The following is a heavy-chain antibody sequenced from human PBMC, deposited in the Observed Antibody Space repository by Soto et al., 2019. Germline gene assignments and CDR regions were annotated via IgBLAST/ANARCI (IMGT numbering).Heavy chain of an antibody. D-gene: IGHD6-6*01. V-gene: IGHV1-2*02. J-gene: IGHJ3*02. Sequence: QVQLVQCGAEVKKPGASVKVSCKASGYTFTGYYMHWVRQAPGQGLEWMGWINPNSGGTNYAQKFQGRVTMTRDTSISTAYMELSRLRSDDTAVYYCVRTSIAAQYAFDIWGQGTMVTVSS. CDR3: VRTSIAAQYAFDI. CDR1: GYTFTGYY. CDR2: INPNSGGT.